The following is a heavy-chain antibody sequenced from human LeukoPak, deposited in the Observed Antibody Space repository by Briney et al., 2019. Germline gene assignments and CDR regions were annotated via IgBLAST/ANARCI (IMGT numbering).Heavy chain of an antibody. V-gene: IGHV3-33*06. CDR2: IWYDGSNK. CDR1: GFTFSSYG. CDR3: AKGAFRRTMIVVVSYYMDV. Sequence: PGRSLRLSCAASGFTFSSYGMHWVRQAPGKGLEWVAVIWYDGSNKYYADSVKGRFTISRDNSKNTLYLQMNSLRAEDTAVYYCAKGAFRRTMIVVVSYYMDVWGKGTTVTVSS. D-gene: IGHD3-22*01. J-gene: IGHJ6*03.